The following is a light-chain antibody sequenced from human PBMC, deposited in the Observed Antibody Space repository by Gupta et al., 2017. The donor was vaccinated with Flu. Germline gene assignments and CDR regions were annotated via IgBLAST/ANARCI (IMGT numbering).Light chain of an antibody. CDR2: RNN. CDR3: AAWDDSLSGWV. J-gene: IGLJ3*02. CDR1: SSNIGSNY. V-gene: IGLV1-47*01. Sequence: QSVLTQPPSASRTPGQRVTISCSGSSSNIGSNYVYWYQQLPGTAPNLLIYRNNQRPSGVPDRFSGSKSCTSASLAISGLRSEDEADYYCAAWDDSLSGWVFGGGTKLTVL.